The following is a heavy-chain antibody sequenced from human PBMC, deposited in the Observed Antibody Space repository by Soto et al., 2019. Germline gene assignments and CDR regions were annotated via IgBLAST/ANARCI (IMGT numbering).Heavy chain of an antibody. Sequence: GGSLRLSCAASGFTFSSYGMHWVRQAPGKGLEWVAVIWYDGSNKYYADSVKGRFTISRDNSKNTLYLQMNSLRAEDTAVYYCARDRRNWNYVFDYWGQGTLVTVSS. CDR2: IWYDGSNK. CDR3: ARDRRNWNYVFDY. J-gene: IGHJ4*02. D-gene: IGHD1-7*01. CDR1: GFTFSSYG. V-gene: IGHV3-33*01.